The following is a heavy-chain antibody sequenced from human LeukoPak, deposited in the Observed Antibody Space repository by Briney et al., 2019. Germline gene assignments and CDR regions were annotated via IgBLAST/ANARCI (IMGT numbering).Heavy chain of an antibody. V-gene: IGHV4-59*01. Sequence: SETLSLTCTVSGHSISSYCCSWIRQPPGKGLEWIGCIYYSGNTNYNPSLKSRVTISIDTSKNQFSLKLSSVTAADTAVYYCARVQRPLDGADYWGQGTLVTVSS. CDR3: ARVQRPLDGADY. J-gene: IGHJ4*02. CDR2: IYYSGNT. D-gene: IGHD1-1*01. CDR1: GHSISSYC.